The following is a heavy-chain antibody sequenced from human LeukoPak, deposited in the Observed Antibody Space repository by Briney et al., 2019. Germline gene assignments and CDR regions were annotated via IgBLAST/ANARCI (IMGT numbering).Heavy chain of an antibody. CDR1: GGSFSGYY. V-gene: IGHV4-34*01. J-gene: IGHJ4*02. D-gene: IGHD3-10*01. CDR3: ARHELWFGEYYFDY. CDR2: INHSGST. Sequence: PSETLSLTCAVYGGSFSGYYWSWIRQPPGKGLEWIGEINHSGSTNYSPSLKSRVTISVDTSKNQFSLKLSSVTAADTAVYYCARHELWFGEYYFDYWGQGTLVTVSS.